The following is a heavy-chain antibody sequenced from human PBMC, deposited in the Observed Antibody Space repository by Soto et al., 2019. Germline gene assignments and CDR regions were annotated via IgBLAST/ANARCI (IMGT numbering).Heavy chain of an antibody. D-gene: IGHD6-6*01. CDR2: IYYSGST. V-gene: IGHV4-39*01. CDR3: ARHLEYSSSSPLSHFDY. CDR1: GGSISSSIYY. Sequence: SETLSLTCTVSGGSISSSIYYWVWIRQPPGKVLEWIGSIYYSGSTYYNPSLKSRVTISVDTSKNQFSLKLSSVTAADTAVYYCARHLEYSSSSPLSHFDYWGQGTLVTVSS. J-gene: IGHJ4*02.